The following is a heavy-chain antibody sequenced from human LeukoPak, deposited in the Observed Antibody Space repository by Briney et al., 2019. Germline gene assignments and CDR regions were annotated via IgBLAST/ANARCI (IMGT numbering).Heavy chain of an antibody. CDR2: IIPIFGIA. CDR3: ARASSSDAFDI. V-gene: IGHV1-69*04. CDR1: GGTFSSYA. Sequence: ASVKVSCKASGGTFSSYAISWVRQAPGQGLEWMGRIIPIFGIANYAQKFQGRVTITADKSTSTAYMELSSLRSEDTAVYYCARASSSDAFDIWGQGTMVTVSS. D-gene: IGHD6-6*01. J-gene: IGHJ3*02.